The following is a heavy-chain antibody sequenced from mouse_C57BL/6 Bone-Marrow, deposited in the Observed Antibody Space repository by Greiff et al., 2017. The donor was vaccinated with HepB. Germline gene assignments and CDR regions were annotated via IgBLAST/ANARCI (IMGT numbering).Heavy chain of an antibody. Sequence: VQLKESGPGLVKPSQSLSLTCSVTGYSITSGYYWNWIRQFPGNKLEWMGYISYDGSNNYNPSLKNRISITRDTSKNQVFLKLNSVTTEDTATYYCARGGDYDWFAYWGQGTLVTVSA. J-gene: IGHJ3*01. CDR2: ISYDGSN. V-gene: IGHV3-6*01. D-gene: IGHD2-4*01. CDR1: GYSITSGYY. CDR3: ARGGDYDWFAY.